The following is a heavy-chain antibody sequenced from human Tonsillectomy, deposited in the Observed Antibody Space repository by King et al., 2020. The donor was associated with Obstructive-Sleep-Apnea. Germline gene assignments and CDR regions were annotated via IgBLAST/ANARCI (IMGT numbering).Heavy chain of an antibody. CDR2: IYSSGRT. V-gene: IGHV4-39*07. CDR1: GGSISSDNYY. CDR3: ARTDPNYYYGMDV. J-gene: IGHJ6*02. Sequence: QLQESGPGLVKPSETLSLTCTVSGGSISSDNYYWAWIRQPPGKGLEWIGSIYSSGRTYDKPSLKSRVTMSVDTSKNQFSLKVISVTAADTAVYYCARTDPNYYYGMDVWGQGTRVTVSS.